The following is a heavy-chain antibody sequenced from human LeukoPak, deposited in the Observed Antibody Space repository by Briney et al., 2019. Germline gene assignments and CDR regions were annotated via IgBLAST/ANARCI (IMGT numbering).Heavy chain of an antibody. CDR3: ARDARYYYDSSGYYNFDY. V-gene: IGHV1-69*05. J-gene: IGHJ4*02. CDR1: GGTFSSYA. CDR2: IIPIFGTA. D-gene: IGHD3-22*01. Sequence: SVKVSCKASGGTFSSYAINWVRQAPGQGLEWMGGIIPIFGTANYAQKFQGRVTITTDESTSTAYMELSSLRSEDTAVYYCARDARYYYDSSGYYNFDYWGQGTLVTVSS.